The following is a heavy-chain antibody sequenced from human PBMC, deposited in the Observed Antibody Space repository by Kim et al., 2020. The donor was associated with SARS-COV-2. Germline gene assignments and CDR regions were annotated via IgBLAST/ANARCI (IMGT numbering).Heavy chain of an antibody. CDR2: INHSGST. CDR1: GGSFRGYY. CDR3: ARGSLGYSDGPKYNWFDP. J-gene: IGHJ5*02. D-gene: IGHD5-18*01. Sequence: SETLSLTCALSGGSFRGYYWRWIRQPPGKGLEWIGEINHSGSTNYNPSLKSRVTISVDTSKNQFSLKLSSVTAADTAVYYCARGSLGYSDGPKYNWFDPWGQGTLVTVSS. V-gene: IGHV4-34*01.